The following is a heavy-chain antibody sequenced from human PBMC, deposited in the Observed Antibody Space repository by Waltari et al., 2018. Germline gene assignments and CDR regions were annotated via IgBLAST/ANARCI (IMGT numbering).Heavy chain of an antibody. CDR2: IYYSGST. CDR1: GGSISSSSYY. Sequence: QLQLQASGPGLVKPSETLSLTCTVSGGSISSSSYYWGWIRQPPGKGLEWIGSIYYSGSTYYNPSLKSRVTISVDTSKNQFSLEVRSVTAADTAVYYCARGFGSATTSRFDPWGQGIVVTVSS. CDR3: ARGFGSATTSRFDP. J-gene: IGHJ5*02. V-gene: IGHV4-39*07. D-gene: IGHD5-12*01.